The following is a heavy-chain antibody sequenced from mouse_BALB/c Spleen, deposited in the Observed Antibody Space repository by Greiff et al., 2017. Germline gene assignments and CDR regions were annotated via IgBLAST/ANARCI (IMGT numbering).Heavy chain of an antibody. J-gene: IGHJ3*01. CDR2: INPSTGYT. V-gene: IGHV1-7*01. Sequence: QVQLKQSGAELAKPGASVKMSCKASGYTFTSYWMHWVKQRPGQGLEWIGYINPSTGYTEYNQKFKDKATLTADKSSSTAYMQLSSLTSEDSAVYYCARPRIYDGYLFAYWGQGTLVTVSA. CDR3: ARPRIYDGYLFAY. D-gene: IGHD2-3*01. CDR1: GYTFTSYW.